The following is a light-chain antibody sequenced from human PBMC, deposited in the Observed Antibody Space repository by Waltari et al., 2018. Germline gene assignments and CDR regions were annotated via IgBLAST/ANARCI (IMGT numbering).Light chain of an antibody. CDR1: QSVSSNY. V-gene: IGKV3-20*01. CDR3: QQYATSPRIS. Sequence: EIVLTQSPGTLSLSPGERVTLSCRASQSVSSNYLAWYQQKPGQAPRLLIYGASKRTTGIPDRFSGSGSGTDFTLTISRLEPEDFAVYYCQQYATSPRISFGQGTRLEIK. CDR2: GAS. J-gene: IGKJ5*01.